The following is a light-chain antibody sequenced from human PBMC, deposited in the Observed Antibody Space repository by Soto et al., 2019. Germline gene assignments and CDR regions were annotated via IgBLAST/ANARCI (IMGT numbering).Light chain of an antibody. J-gene: IGKJ1*01. V-gene: IGKV1-5*01. CDR2: AAS. CDR3: QRYNSNPWT. Sequence: DIQMTHSPSTLSASVGDRVTITCRASQSVNGWLAWYQQKPGKAPKLLIYAASNLESGVPSRFSGSGSGTEFTLTISSLQPDDSATYYCQRYNSNPWTFGQGTKVDIK. CDR1: QSVNGW.